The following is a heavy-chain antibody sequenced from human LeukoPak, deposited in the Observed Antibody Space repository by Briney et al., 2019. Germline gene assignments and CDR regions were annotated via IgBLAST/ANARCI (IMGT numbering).Heavy chain of an antibody. CDR2: ISGSGSST. V-gene: IGHV3-23*01. CDR3: AKSWSSGYYLFDY. J-gene: IGHJ4*02. Sequence: GALGLSLGASGFPFCTYSITLVRPAPGKGLGGGSTISGSGSSTYYADSVKGRFTISRDNSKNTLYLQMNSLGAEDTAIYYCAKSWSSGYYLFDYWGQGSLVTVSS. CDR1: GFPFCTYS. D-gene: IGHD3-22*01.